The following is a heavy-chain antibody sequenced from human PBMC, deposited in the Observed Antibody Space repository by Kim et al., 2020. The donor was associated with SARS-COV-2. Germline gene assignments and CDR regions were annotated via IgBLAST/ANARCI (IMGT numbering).Heavy chain of an antibody. Sequence: GKFYSISLRTRLTISKDPSKNQVVLTMTNMDPVDTATYYCARYNWNFLDYWGQGTLVTVSS. J-gene: IGHJ4*02. CDR2: GK. CDR3: ARYNWNFLDY. D-gene: IGHD1-7*01. V-gene: IGHV2-70*04.